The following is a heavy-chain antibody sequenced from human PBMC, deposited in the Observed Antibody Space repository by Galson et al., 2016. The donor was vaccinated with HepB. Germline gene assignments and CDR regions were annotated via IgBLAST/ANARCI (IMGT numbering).Heavy chain of an antibody. D-gene: IGHD2-2*01. Sequence: SLRLSCAASGFTFSSHGMHWVRQAPGKGLEWVAFISYDGSNKKYADSVKGRFTISRDNSKKTLYLQMNSLRAEDTAVYYCVKDGRIYCSSASCHDHFHYWGQGTLVTVSS. J-gene: IGHJ4*02. CDR1: GFTFSSHG. CDR3: VKDGRIYCSSASCHDHFHY. CDR2: ISYDGSNK. V-gene: IGHV3-30*18.